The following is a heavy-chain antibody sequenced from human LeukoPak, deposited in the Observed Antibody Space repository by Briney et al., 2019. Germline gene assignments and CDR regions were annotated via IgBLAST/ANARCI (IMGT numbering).Heavy chain of an antibody. V-gene: IGHV3-48*04. CDR2: ISSSSSTI. D-gene: IGHD1-1*01. J-gene: IGHJ6*03. CDR1: GFTFSSYS. CDR3: ARGNGDYYYYHMDV. Sequence: SGGSLRLSCAASGFTFSSYSMNWVRQAPGKGLEWVSYISSSSSTIYYADSVKGRFTISRDNAKNSLYLQMNSLRAEDTAVYYCARGNGDYYYYHMDVWGKGTTVTVSS.